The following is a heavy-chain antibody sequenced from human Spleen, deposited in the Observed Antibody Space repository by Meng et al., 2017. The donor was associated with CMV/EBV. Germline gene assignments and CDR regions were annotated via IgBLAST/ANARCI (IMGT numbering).Heavy chain of an antibody. Sequence: GGSLRLSCEGSGFTFANYWIAWVRQMPGKGLEWMGIIYPDDSDTRYSPSFQGQVVISADKSTNTAYLQWNSLKASDTAMYYCARQNMVGATLPAFDIWGQGTMVTVSS. J-gene: IGHJ3*02. CDR1: GFTFANYW. D-gene: IGHD1-26*01. V-gene: IGHV5-51*01. CDR2: IYPDDSDT. CDR3: ARQNMVGATLPAFDI.